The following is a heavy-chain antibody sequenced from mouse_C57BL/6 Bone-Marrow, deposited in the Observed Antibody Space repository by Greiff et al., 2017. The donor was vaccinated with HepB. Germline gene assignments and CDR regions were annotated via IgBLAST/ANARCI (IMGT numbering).Heavy chain of an antibody. J-gene: IGHJ3*01. D-gene: IGHD1-1*01. Sequence: QVQLQQSGAELVRPGASVTLSCKASGYTFTDYEMHWVKQTPVHGLEWIGAIDPETGGTAYNQKFKGKAILPADKSSTTAYMELRSLTYEDSAVYYCTRDGSSPAWFAYWGQGTLVTVSA. CDR2: IDPETGGT. V-gene: IGHV1-15*01. CDR3: TRDGSSPAWFAY. CDR1: GYTFTDYE.